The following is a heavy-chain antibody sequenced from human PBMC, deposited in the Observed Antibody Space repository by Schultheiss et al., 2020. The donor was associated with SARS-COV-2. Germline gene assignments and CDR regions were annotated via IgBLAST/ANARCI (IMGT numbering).Heavy chain of an antibody. Sequence: GGSLRLSCAASGFTFSNYSMNWVRQAPGKGLEWVSSITSNSSYIYYADSVKGRFTISRDNAKNSLYLQMNSLRAEDTAVYYCARVGATSYSDYWGQGTLVTVSS. V-gene: IGHV3-21*01. CDR2: ITSNSSYI. CDR3: ARVGATSYSDY. D-gene: IGHD1-26*01. J-gene: IGHJ4*02. CDR1: GFTFSNYS.